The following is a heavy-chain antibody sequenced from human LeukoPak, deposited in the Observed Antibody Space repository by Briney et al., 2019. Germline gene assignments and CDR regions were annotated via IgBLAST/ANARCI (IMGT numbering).Heavy chain of an antibody. D-gene: IGHD3-22*01. J-gene: IGHJ4*02. Sequence: ASVKVSCKASGYTFTSYDINWVRQATGQGLEWMGWMNPNSGNTGYAQKFQGRVTMTRNTSISTAYMELSSLRSEDTAVYYCARGNGPYYDSSPLLYYFDYWGRGTLVTVSS. CDR1: GYTFTSYD. CDR2: MNPNSGNT. CDR3: ARGNGPYYDSSPLLYYFDY. V-gene: IGHV1-8*01.